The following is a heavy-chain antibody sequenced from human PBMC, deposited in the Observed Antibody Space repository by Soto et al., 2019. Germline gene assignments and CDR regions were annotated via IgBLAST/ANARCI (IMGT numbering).Heavy chain of an antibody. Sequence: GGSLRLCCAASGFSFSRHSMNWVRQAPGKGLEWVSSISPTSEYIYHADYVKGRFTISRDNAKNSLYLQMDSLRADDTAVYYCARKNYYADSGFYDYWGQGALVTVSS. J-gene: IGHJ4*02. V-gene: IGHV3-21*01. CDR3: ARKNYYADSGFYDY. D-gene: IGHD3-22*01. CDR1: GFSFSRHS. CDR2: ISPTSEYI.